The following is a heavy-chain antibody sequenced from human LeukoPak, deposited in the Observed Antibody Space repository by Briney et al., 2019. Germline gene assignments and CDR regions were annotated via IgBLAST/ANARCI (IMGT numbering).Heavy chain of an antibody. D-gene: IGHD3-10*01. J-gene: IGHJ2*01. CDR1: GFTFSGYG. Sequence: GGSLRLSCAASGFTFSGYGMHGGRQAPGKGLGRGAVISFDGSNKYYADSVEGRFTISRDNSKNTLYLQMNSLRAEDTAVYYCAKGVRFGELPDYWYFDLWGRGTLVTVSS. CDR3: AKGVRFGELPDYWYFDL. V-gene: IGHV3-30*18. CDR2: ISFDGSNK.